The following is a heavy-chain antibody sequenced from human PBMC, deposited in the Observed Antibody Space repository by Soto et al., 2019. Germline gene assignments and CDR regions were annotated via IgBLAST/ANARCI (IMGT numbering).Heavy chain of an antibody. CDR1: GGSITSYY. J-gene: IGHJ4*02. CDR2: IYYSGST. CDR3: ARLNTSGWYGVDF. V-gene: IGHV4-59*08. Sequence: QVQLQESGPGLVKPSETLSLTCTVSGGSITSYYWSWIRQPPGKALEWIGYIYYSGSTNYNPSLKSRVTISVDTSKNQFSLKLSSVTAADPAVYYCARLNTSGWYGVDFWGQGTLVTVSS. D-gene: IGHD6-19*01.